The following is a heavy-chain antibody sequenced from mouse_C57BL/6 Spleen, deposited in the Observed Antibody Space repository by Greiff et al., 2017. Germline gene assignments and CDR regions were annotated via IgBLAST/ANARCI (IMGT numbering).Heavy chain of an antibody. Sequence: VQLQQSGAELVRPGASVTLSCKASGYTFTDYEMHWVKQTPVHGLEWIGAIDPETGGTAYNQKFKGKAILTADKSSSTAYMELRSLTSEDSAVYYCTRGELIYYPDYWGQGTTLTVSS. CDR3: TRGELIYYPDY. CDR1: GYTFTDYE. CDR2: IDPETGGT. D-gene: IGHD1-1*01. V-gene: IGHV1-15*01. J-gene: IGHJ2*01.